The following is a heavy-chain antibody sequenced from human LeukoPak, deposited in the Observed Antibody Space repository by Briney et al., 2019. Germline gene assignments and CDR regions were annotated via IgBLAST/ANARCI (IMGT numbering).Heavy chain of an antibody. V-gene: IGHV4-4*02. J-gene: IGHJ4*02. Sequence: SETLSLTCAVSGGSISTTNWWSWVRQPPGKGLEWIGEIYHSGITNYNPSLKSRATISLDTSKNQFSLRLSSVTAADTAVYYCARSVGRDFDYWGQGTLVTVSS. CDR2: IYHSGIT. CDR3: ARSVGRDFDY. CDR1: GGSISTTNW.